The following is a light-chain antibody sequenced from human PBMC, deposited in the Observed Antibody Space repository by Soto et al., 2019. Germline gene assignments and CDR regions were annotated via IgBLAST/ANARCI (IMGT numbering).Light chain of an antibody. CDR3: QQSYS. CDR1: QSISSW. V-gene: IGKV1-5*03. J-gene: IGKJ2*01. CDR2: KAS. Sequence: DIPLTQSPSALSASVGDRVTITCRASQSISSWLAWYQQKPGKAPKLLIYKASSLESGVPSRFSGSTSGTEFTLTISSLQPDDFGTYYCQQSYSFGQGTKVEIQ.